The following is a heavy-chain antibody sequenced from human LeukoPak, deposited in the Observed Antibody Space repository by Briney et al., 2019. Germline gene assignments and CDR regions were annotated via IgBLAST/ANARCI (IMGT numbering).Heavy chain of an antibody. CDR1: GGSISSSSYY. D-gene: IGHD3-9*01. V-gene: IGHV4-39*07. Sequence: SETLSLTCTVSGGSISSSSYYWGWIRQPPGKGLEWIGSIYYSGSTYYNPSLKSRVTISVDTSKNQFSLKLSSVTAADTAVYYCARVPRLYYDILTGYYFFDYWGQGTLVTVSS. CDR2: IYYSGST. J-gene: IGHJ4*02. CDR3: ARVPRLYYDILTGYYFFDY.